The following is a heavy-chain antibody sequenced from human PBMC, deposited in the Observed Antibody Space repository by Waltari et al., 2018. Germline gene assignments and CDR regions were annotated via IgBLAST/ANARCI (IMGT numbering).Heavy chain of an antibody. J-gene: IGHJ6*02. Sequence: QVQLVQSGAEVKKPGASVKVSCKASGYTFTSDDINWVRQATGQGLEWSGLMNPNSGNTGYAQKFQGRVTMTRNTSISTAYMELSSLRSEDTAVYYCARPPLSYGGMDVWGQGTTVTVSS. V-gene: IGHV1-8*01. D-gene: IGHD1-26*01. CDR1: GYTFTSDD. CDR2: MNPNSGNT. CDR3: ARPPLSYGGMDV.